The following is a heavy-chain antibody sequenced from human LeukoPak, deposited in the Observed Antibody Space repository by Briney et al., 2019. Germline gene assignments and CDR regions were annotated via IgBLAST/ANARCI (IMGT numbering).Heavy chain of an antibody. CDR1: GFTFSSYS. CDR2: ISSSSSYI. J-gene: IGHJ6*03. CDR3: ARDGNTAADYYMDA. D-gene: IGHD5-18*01. V-gene: IGHV3-21*01. Sequence: GGSLRLSCAASGFTFSSYSMNWVRQAPGKGLEWVSSISSSSSYIYYADSVKGRFTISRDNAKNSLYLQMNSLRAEDTAVYYCARDGNTAADYYMDAWGKGTTVTVSS.